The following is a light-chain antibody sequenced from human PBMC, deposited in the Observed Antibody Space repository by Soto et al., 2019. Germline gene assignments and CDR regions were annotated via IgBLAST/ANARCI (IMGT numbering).Light chain of an antibody. Sequence: QSALTQPASVSGSPGQSITISCTGTSSDVGGYNYVSWYQQHPGKAPKLMIYDVSYRPSGVSNRFSGSKSGNTASLTISGLQAEYEADYYCSSYTSSSTLVFGTGTKVTVL. V-gene: IGLV2-14*01. CDR1: SSDVGGYNY. CDR2: DVS. CDR3: SSYTSSSTLV. J-gene: IGLJ1*01.